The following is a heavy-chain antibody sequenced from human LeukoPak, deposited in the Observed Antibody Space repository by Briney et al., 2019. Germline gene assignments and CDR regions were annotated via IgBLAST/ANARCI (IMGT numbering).Heavy chain of an antibody. CDR1: GYTFTSYG. J-gene: IGHJ6*02. D-gene: IGHD6-19*01. CDR2: ISAYNGNT. V-gene: IGHV1-18*01. CDR3: ARVHRGWYPYYYGMDV. Sequence: GASVKVSCKASGYTFTSYGISWVRQAPGQGLEWMGWISAYNGNTNYAQKLQGRVTMTTDTSTSTAYMELRSLRSDDTAVYYCARVHRGWYPYYYGMDVWGQGTTVTGSS.